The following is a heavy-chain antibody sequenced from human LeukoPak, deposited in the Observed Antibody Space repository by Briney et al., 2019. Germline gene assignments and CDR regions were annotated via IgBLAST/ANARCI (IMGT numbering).Heavy chain of an antibody. J-gene: IGHJ5*02. CDR1: GYSISTGSY. V-gene: IGHV4-38-2*02. CDR2: IQYRGDS. CDR3: ARDFIAAAEGGFDP. D-gene: IGHD6-13*01. Sequence: SETLSLTCTVSGYSISTGSYWGWIRQPPGKGLEWIGNIQYRGDSYYNPSLKSRVTISLDTSKNQFSLRLSSVTAADTAVYYCARDFIAAAEGGFDPWGQGTLVTVSS.